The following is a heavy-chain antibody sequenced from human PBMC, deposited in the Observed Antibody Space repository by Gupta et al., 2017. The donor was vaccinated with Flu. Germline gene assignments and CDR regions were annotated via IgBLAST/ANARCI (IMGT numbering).Heavy chain of an antibody. CDR3: ARGFCSSTSCYHFDY. CDR2: MYYSGST. Sequence: GSVSTGSYYWGWIRQPPGKGLEWIGSMYYSGSTYYNPSLKSRVTISVDTSKNQFSLKLNSVTAADTAVYYCARGFCSSTSCYHFDYWGQGTLVTGSS. CDR1: GSVSTGSYY. D-gene: IGHD2-2*01. J-gene: IGHJ4*02. V-gene: IGHV4-39*01.